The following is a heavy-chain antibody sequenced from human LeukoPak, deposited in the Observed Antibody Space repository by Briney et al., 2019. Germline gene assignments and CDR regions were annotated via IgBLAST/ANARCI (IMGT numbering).Heavy chain of an antibody. V-gene: IGHV1-24*01. Sequence: ASVKVSCKVSGYTLTELSMHWVRQAPGKGLEWMGGFDPEDGETIYAQKFQGRVTMTEDTSTDTAYMELSSLRAEDTAVYYCAKDGTAPADTGWFDTWGQGTLVTVSS. CDR3: AKDGTAPADTGWFDT. CDR2: FDPEDGET. D-gene: IGHD6-13*01. J-gene: IGHJ5*02. CDR1: GYTLTELS.